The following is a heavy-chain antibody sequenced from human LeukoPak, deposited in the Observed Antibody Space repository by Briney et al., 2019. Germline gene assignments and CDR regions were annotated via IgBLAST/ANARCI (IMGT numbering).Heavy chain of an antibody. CDR3: ARGGYSQGYQGYYFDY. D-gene: IGHD5-18*01. CDR1: GGSISSGNYY. CDR2: IFSSGNT. J-gene: IGHJ4*02. V-gene: IGHV4-61*02. Sequence: SQTLSLTCTVSGGSISSGNYYWSWIRQPAGKGLEWIGRIFSSGNTNYNPSLKSRVTMSIDTSKNQFSLKLTSVTAADTAVYYCARGGYSQGYQGYYFDYWGQGTLVTVSS.